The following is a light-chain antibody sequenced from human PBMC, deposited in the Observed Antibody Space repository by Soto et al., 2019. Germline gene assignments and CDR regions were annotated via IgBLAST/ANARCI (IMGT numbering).Light chain of an antibody. CDR2: GAS. Sequence: EIVFTQSPCSLSLSPGERATLSCRASQSVSSKYLGWYQQKPGQAPRLLIYGASSRANGIPDRFSGSGSGTDFTLTISRLEPEDFAVYYCQQYGSSPPTFGQGTKVHIK. V-gene: IGKV3-20*01. CDR1: QSVSSKY. J-gene: IGKJ1*01. CDR3: QQYGSSPPT.